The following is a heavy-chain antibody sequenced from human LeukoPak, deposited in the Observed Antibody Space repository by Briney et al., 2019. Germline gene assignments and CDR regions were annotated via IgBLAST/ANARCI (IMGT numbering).Heavy chain of an antibody. CDR1: GFTFSIYW. V-gene: IGHV3-7*01. CDR3: ARSRTLGGFSDAFDI. CDR2: IKEDGSEK. D-gene: IGHD3-10*01. Sequence: GGSLRLSCAVSGFTFSIYWMGWVRQAPGKGLEWVANIKEDGSEKFSVDSVKGRFTISRDNAKNSLYLQMHSLRAEDTAVYYCARSRTLGGFSDAFDIWGQGTMVTASS. J-gene: IGHJ3*02.